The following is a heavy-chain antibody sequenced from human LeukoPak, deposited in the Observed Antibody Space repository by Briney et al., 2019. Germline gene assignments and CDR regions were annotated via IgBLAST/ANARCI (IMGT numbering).Heavy chain of an antibody. CDR2: ISNTGSYT. CDR1: GFSFADEY. Sequence: GGSLRLSCAVSGFSFADEYMSWIRQAPGQGLEWVSYISNTGSYTNYADSVEGRFTISRDNTENSLYLQMNSLRAEDTAVYYCARGYGYSSGWRDAFDSWGQGTMVTVSS. D-gene: IGHD6-19*01. CDR3: ARGYGYSSGWRDAFDS. J-gene: IGHJ3*02. V-gene: IGHV3-11*06.